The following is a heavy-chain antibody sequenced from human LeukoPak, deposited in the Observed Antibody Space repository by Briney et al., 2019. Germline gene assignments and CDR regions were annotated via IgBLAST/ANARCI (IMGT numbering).Heavy chain of an antibody. CDR1: GYTFTSFY. V-gene: IGHV1-2*02. CDR2: INPNSGGT. J-gene: IGHJ4*02. Sequence: ASVKVSCKASGYTFTSFYMHWVRQAPGQGLEWMGWINPNSGGTNYAQKFQGRVTMTRYTSISTAYMELSRLGSDDTAVYYCALYSSGWYYFDYWGQGTLVTVSS. D-gene: IGHD6-19*01. CDR3: ALYSSGWYYFDY.